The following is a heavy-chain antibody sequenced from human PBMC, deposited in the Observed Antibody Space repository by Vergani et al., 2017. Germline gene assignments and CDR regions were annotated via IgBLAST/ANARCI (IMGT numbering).Heavy chain of an antibody. Sequence: EVQLVESGGDLVRPGGSLRLSCAASVFTFSSHWMHWVRQPPGKGLVWVSRISGDGDMTKYADSVQGRFTISRDNTKNSLYLQMNSLRAEDTALYYCARERNAYYDFWSGYYTQYYFDYWGQGTLVTVSS. J-gene: IGHJ4*02. D-gene: IGHD3-3*01. CDR3: ARERNAYYDFWSGYYTQYYFDY. V-gene: IGHV3-74*03. CDR2: ISGDGDMT. CDR1: VFTFSSHW.